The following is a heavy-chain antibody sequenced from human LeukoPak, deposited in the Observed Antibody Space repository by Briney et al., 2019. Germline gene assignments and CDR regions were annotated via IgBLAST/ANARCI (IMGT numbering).Heavy chain of an antibody. CDR2: IRGGGGST. CDR3: AKARYDMSVMDV. CDR1: GFTFNSFV. Sequence: GGSLRLSCVASGFTFNSFVLTRGGPDPGEGLHGVSTIRGGGGSTYNEDSVKGRFTISRDNSKNTLDLQMNRLIPEDAAIYYCAKARYDMSVMDVWGQGTTVTVSS. J-gene: IGHJ6*02. D-gene: IGHD3-9*01. V-gene: IGHV3-23*01.